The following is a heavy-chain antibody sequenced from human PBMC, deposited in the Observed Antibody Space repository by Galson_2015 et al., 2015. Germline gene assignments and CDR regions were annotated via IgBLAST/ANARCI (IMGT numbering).Heavy chain of an antibody. V-gene: IGHV3-21*01. J-gene: IGHJ6*02. D-gene: IGHD6-13*01. CDR3: ARDRTIAAAGMGYYYYYGMDV. CDR1: GFTFSSYS. CDR2: ISSSSSYI. Sequence: SLRLSCAASGFTFSSYSMNWVRQAPGKGLEWVSSISSSSSYIYYADSVKGRFTISRDNAKNSLYLQMNSLRAEDTAMYYCARDRTIAAAGMGYYYYYGMDVWGQGTTVTVSS.